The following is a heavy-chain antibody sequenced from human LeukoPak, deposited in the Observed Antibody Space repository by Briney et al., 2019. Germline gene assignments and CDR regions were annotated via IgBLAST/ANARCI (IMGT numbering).Heavy chain of an antibody. Sequence: ASVKVSCKASGYDFFSHGISWVRQAPGQGLEWIGRITTFNGNTHFARKLQGRVILTTDTSTSTAYMELISLRSDDTAVYYCARDRGGDNWFDPWGQGTLVTVSS. CDR1: GYDFFSHG. V-gene: IGHV1-18*04. D-gene: IGHD3-16*01. CDR3: ARDRGGDNWFDP. CDR2: ITTFNGNT. J-gene: IGHJ5*02.